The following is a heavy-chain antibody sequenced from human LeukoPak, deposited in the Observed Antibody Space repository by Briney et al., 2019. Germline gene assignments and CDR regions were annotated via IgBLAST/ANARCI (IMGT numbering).Heavy chain of an antibody. CDR3: ARASNYYDSSGYYYGWFDP. Sequence: ASVKVSCKASGYTFTSYYMHWVRQAPGQGLEWMGIINPSGGSTSYAQKFQGRVTMTRDMSTSTVYMELSSLRSEDTAAYYCARASNYYDSSGYYYGWFDPWGQGTLVTVSS. CDR2: INPSGGST. J-gene: IGHJ5*02. V-gene: IGHV1-46*01. D-gene: IGHD3-22*01. CDR1: GYTFTSYY.